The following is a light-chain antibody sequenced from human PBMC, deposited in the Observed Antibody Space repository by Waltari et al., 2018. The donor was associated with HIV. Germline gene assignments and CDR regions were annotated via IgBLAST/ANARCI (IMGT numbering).Light chain of an antibody. J-gene: IGKJ1*01. CDR3: HQYASFSGT. Sequence: DIRLTQSPSTLSASAGDRVAITCRAGQNVGAVLAWYQQKPGKPPKLLIYQASILEGGVPSRFSGSVSGSDFTLTINGLQSDDFATYYCHQYASFSGTFGQGTKVEL. CDR1: QNVGAV. V-gene: IGKV1-5*03. CDR2: QAS.